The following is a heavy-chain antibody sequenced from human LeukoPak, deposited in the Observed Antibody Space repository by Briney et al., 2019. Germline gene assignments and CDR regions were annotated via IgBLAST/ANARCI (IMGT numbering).Heavy chain of an antibody. J-gene: IGHJ4*02. CDR2: ISSSSSYI. Sequence: GGSLRLSCAASGFTFSSYSMNWVRQAPGKGLEWVSSISSSSSYIYYADSVKGRFTISRDNAKNSLYLRMNSLRAEDTAVYYCARGDVGSSGWIPFDYWGQGTLVTVSS. V-gene: IGHV3-21*01. D-gene: IGHD6-19*01. CDR3: ARGDVGSSGWIPFDY. CDR1: GFTFSSYS.